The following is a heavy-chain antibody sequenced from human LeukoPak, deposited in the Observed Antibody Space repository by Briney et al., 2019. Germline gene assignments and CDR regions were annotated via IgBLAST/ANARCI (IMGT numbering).Heavy chain of an antibody. D-gene: IGHD1-26*01. Sequence: PGGSLRLSCAASGFTFSSYAMSWVRQAPGKGLEWVSAISGSGGSTYYADSVKGRFTISRDNSKNTLYLQMNSLRAEDTAVYYCAKDQWGTYYYYGMDVWGQGTTVTVSS. J-gene: IGHJ6*02. CDR2: ISGSGGST. CDR1: GFTFSSYA. CDR3: AKDQWGTYYYYGMDV. V-gene: IGHV3-23*01.